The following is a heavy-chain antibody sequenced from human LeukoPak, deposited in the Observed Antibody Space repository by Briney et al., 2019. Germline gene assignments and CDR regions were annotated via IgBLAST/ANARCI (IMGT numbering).Heavy chain of an antibody. V-gene: IGHV3-74*01. CDR2: INSDGGGT. CDR3: ASTYYYGSGCYYIYYYGMGV. CDR1: GVTFSSYW. Sequence: GGSLRLSCAAPGVTFSSYWMYSGRHALGKGLVWVSRINSDGGGTSYADSVRGRFSISTDNAQNTRYLKMKSLRAEDTAVYYCASTYYYGSGCYYIYYYGMGVWGKGTTVTVSS. J-gene: IGHJ6*04. D-gene: IGHD3-10*01.